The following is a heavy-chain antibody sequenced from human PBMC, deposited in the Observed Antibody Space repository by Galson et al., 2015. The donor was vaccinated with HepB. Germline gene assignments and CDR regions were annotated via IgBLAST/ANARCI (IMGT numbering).Heavy chain of an antibody. CDR3: ARDRRGVVAAIAHGIAVAGTLTPYFDY. CDR2: IGTAGDT. J-gene: IGHJ4*02. CDR1: GFTFSSYD. D-gene: IGHD6-19*01. Sequence: SLRLSCAASGFTFSSYDMHWVRQATGKGLEWVSAIGTAGDTYYPGSVKGRFTISRENAKNSLYLQMNSLRAGDTAVYYCARDRRGVVAAIAHGIAVAGTLTPYFDYWGQGTLVTVSS. V-gene: IGHV3-13*01.